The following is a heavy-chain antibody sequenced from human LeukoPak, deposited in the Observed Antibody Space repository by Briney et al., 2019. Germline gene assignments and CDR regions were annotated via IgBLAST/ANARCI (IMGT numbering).Heavy chain of an antibody. CDR3: ARRPYYYDSRGVVY. CDR1: GFTFSSYA. J-gene: IGHJ4*02. D-gene: IGHD3-22*01. CDR2: ISYDGSNK. V-gene: IGHV3-30-3*01. Sequence: GGSLRLSCAASGFTFSSYAMHWVRQAPGKGLEWVAVISYDGSNKYYADSVKGRFTISRDNSKNTLYPQMNSLRAEDTAVYYCARRPYYYDSRGVVYWGQGTLVTVSS.